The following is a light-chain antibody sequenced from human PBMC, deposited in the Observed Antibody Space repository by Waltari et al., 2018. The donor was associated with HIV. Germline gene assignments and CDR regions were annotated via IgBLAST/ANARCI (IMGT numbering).Light chain of an antibody. CDR1: QSVRSSN. J-gene: IGKJ1*01. Sequence: EIVVTQSPGTLSLSPGERATLSCRASQSVRSSNLAWYQQKPGQAPRLLIYGASNRATGIPDRFSGSGSGTDSTITISRLEPEDFAVYYCQQYGSSRRWTFGQGTKVEIK. CDR2: GAS. V-gene: IGKV3-20*01. CDR3: QQYGSSRRWT.